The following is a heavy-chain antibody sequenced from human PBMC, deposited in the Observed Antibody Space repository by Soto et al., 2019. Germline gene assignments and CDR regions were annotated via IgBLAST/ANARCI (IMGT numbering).Heavy chain of an antibody. D-gene: IGHD3-3*01. J-gene: IGHJ6*02. CDR2: MNPNSGNT. CDR1: GYTFTSYD. Sequence: ASVKVSCKASGYTFTSYDINWVRQATGQGLEWMGWMNPNSGNTGYAQKFQGRVTITSNTSISTPYMDLSSLRSEATAVYYCAVWYITIVGVVIIALDVWGQGTTVTVSS. CDR3: AVWYITIVGVVIIALDV. V-gene: IGHV1-8*01.